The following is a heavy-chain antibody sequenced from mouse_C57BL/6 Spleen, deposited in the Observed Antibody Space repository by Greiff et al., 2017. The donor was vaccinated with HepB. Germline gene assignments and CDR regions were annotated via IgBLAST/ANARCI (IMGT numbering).Heavy chain of an antibody. CDR1: GYAFSSYW. CDR3: AGEGNWDPYYAMDY. Sequence: QVQLKQSGAELVKPGASVKISCKASGYAFSSYWMNWVKQRPGKGLEWIGQIYPGDGDTNYNGKFKGKATLTADKSSSTAYMQLSSLTSEDSAVYFCAGEGNWDPYYAMDYWGQGTSVTVSS. CDR2: IYPGDGDT. V-gene: IGHV1-80*01. J-gene: IGHJ4*01. D-gene: IGHD4-1*01.